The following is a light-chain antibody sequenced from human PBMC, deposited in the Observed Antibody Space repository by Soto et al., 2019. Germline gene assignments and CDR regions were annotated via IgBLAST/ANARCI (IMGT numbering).Light chain of an antibody. CDR2: AAS. J-gene: IGKJ1*01. CDR3: QQSYSTPRT. Sequence: DIQMTQSPSSLSVSVGDRVAITCRASQRIRSFLNWYQQKPGKAPKLLIYAASTLQSGVPSRFSGSGSGTAFTLTISSLQPEDFATYYCQQSYSTPRTFGQGTKVDIK. V-gene: IGKV1-39*01. CDR1: QRIRSF.